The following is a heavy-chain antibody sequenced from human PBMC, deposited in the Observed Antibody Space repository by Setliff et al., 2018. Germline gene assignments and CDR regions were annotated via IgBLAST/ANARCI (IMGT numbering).Heavy chain of an antibody. CDR1: GYPFSNNW. V-gene: IGHV5-51*01. CDR2: IYPGDSDS. J-gene: IGHJ6*03. CDR3: VRQVGSGSGDYYSPNYDLYYYMDV. Sequence: GESLKISCKGSGYPFSNNWIGLVRQVPGKGLEWMGIIYPGDSDSRYSPSFQGQVTFSVDKSISTAYLQWSSLKASDTAIYYCVRQVGSGSGDYYSPNYDLYYYMDVWGQGTTVTVSS. D-gene: IGHD3-10*01.